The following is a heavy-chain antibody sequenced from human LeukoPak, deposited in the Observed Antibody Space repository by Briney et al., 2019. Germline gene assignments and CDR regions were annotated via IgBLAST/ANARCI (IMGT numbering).Heavy chain of an antibody. Sequence: TSQTLSLTCTVSGASISSGGYCWSWIRQHPGKGLEWIGYICYSGTTHYNPSLKSRVTISVDMSENQFSLKLSSVTAADTAVYYCANYGAGTYRFDPWGQGTLVTVSS. CDR3: ANYGAGTYRFDP. D-gene: IGHD3-10*01. J-gene: IGHJ5*02. V-gene: IGHV4-31*03. CDR1: GASISSGGYC. CDR2: ICYSGTT.